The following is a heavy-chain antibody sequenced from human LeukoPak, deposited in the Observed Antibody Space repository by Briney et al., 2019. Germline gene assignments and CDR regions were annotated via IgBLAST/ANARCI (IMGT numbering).Heavy chain of an antibody. D-gene: IGHD2-8*01. V-gene: IGHV3-30*18. CDR2: ISYDGSNK. CDR3: AKDVGYCTNGVCYSFDY. Sequence: PGRSLRLSCAASGFTFSSYGMHWARQAPGKGLEWVAVISYDGSNKYYADSVKGRFTISRDNSKNTLYLQMNSLRAEDTAVYYCAKDVGYCTNGVCYSFDYWGQGTLVTVSS. J-gene: IGHJ4*02. CDR1: GFTFSSYG.